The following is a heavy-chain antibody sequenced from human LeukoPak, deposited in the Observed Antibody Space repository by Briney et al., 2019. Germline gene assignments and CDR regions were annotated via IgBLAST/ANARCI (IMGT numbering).Heavy chain of an antibody. CDR3: AKYGPQDSGSSHFDY. D-gene: IGHD1-26*01. J-gene: IGHJ4*02. Sequence: PGSALRLSCAASGFTFSSYAMSWVRQAPGKGLEWVSAIRDSGSSTHYADSVKGRFTTSRDNSENTLFLQMNSLRAEDTAIYYCAKYGPQDSGSSHFDYWGQGALVTVSS. CDR1: GFTFSSYA. CDR2: IRDSGSST. V-gene: IGHV3-23*01.